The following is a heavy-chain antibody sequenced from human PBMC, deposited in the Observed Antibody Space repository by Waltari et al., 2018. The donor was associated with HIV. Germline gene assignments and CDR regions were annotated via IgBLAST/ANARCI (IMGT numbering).Heavy chain of an antibody. CDR2: IYYSGST. CDR1: GGSISSSSYY. Sequence: QLQLQESGPGLVKPSETLSLTCTVSGGSISSSSYYWGWIRQPPGKGLEWIGSIYYSGSTYYNPSRKSRGTISVDTSKNQFSLKLSSVTAADTAVYYCARSDIVATSPPEYYCDYWGQGTLVTVSS. J-gene: IGHJ4*02. CDR3: ARSDIVATSPPEYYCDY. V-gene: IGHV4-39*01. D-gene: IGHD5-12*01.